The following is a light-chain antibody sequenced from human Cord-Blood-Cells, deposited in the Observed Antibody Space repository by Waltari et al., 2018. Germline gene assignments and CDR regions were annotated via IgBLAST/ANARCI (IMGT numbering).Light chain of an antibody. CDR2: ERS. J-gene: IGLJ3*02. CDR1: SSDVGSYNL. V-gene: IGLV2-23*01. Sequence: QSALTQPASVSGSPGQSITISCTGTSSDVGSYNLVSWYQQHPGKAPKLMIYERSKRPSGVSNRFSGYKSGNTASLTVSGLQAEDEADYYCCSYAGSSTWVFGGGTKLTVL. CDR3: CSYAGSSTWV.